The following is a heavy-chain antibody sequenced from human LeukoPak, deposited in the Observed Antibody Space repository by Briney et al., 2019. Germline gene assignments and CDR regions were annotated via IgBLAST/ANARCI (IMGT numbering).Heavy chain of an antibody. D-gene: IGHD3-10*01. V-gene: IGHV3-23*01. CDR2: ISSRGDNT. J-gene: IGHJ4*02. Sequence: SGGPLILSCAASGFTFSNYAMSWVRQAPGRGLEWVSTISSRGDNTYDADSVKGRFTISRDNSKNSLYLQMNSLRADGTALYYCAKGPDYYGSAYLDSWGQGTLVTVSS. CDR3: AKGPDYYGSAYLDS. CDR1: GFTFSNYA.